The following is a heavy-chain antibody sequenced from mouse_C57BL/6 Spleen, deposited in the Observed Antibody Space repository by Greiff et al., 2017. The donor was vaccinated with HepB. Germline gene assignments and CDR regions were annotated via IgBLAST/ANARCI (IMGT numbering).Heavy chain of an antibody. V-gene: IGHV1-72*01. CDR2: IDPNSGGT. D-gene: IGHD1-1*01. J-gene: IGHJ1*03. CDR1: GYTFTSYW. CDR3: ARSGDYGSSGDWYFDV. Sequence: QVQLKESGAELVKPGASVKLSCKASGYTFTSYWMHWVKQRPGRGLEWIGRIDPNSGGTKYNEKFKSKATLTVDKPSSTAYMQLSSLTSEDSAVYYCARSGDYGSSGDWYFDVWGTGTTVTVSS.